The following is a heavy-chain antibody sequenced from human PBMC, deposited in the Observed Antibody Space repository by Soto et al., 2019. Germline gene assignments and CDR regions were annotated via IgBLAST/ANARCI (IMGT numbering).Heavy chain of an antibody. Sequence: SETLSLTCTVSGGSISRGGYYWSWIRQHPGKGLEWIGYIYYSGSTYYNPSLKSRVTISVDTSKNQFSLKLSSVTAADTAVYYCARVSDSSGYYWFDPWGQGTLVPVSS. V-gene: IGHV4-31*03. J-gene: IGHJ5*02. CDR2: IYYSGST. D-gene: IGHD3-22*01. CDR1: GGSISRGGYY. CDR3: ARVSDSSGYYWFDP.